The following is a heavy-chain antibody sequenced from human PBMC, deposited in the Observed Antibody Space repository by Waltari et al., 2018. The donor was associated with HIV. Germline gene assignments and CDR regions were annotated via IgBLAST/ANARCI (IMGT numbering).Heavy chain of an antibody. CDR3: ARARLVSRGQYCSTTSCLPHYYYYYGMDV. J-gene: IGHJ6*02. CDR2: INHSGST. Sequence: QVQLRQWGAGLLKPSEPLSLTCAVYGGSFSGSYWSWIRQPPGKGLEGLGEINHSGSTNYNPSLKSRVTISVDTSKNQFSLKLTSVTAADTAVFYCARARLVSRGQYCSTTSCLPHYYYYYGMDVWGQGTTVTVSS. D-gene: IGHD2-2*01. CDR1: GGSFSGSY. V-gene: IGHV4-34*01.